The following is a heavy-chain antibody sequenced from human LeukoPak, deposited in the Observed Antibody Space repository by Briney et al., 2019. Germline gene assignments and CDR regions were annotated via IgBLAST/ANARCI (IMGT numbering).Heavy chain of an antibody. D-gene: IGHD3-10*01. Sequence: GGSLRLSCAASGFTFSTYWMHWGRRAPGKGLVCVSRISTDGSVTSYADSVKGRFTISRDNAKNTMYLQMNSLRAEDTAVYYCARIGGSGSYSGHYFDHWGQGTLVTVSS. CDR1: GFTFSTYW. CDR2: ISTDGSVT. J-gene: IGHJ4*02. V-gene: IGHV3-74*01. CDR3: ARIGGSGSYSGHYFDH.